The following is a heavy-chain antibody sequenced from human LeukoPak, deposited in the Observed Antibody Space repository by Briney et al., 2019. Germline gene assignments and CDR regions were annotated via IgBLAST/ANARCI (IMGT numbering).Heavy chain of an antibody. J-gene: IGHJ4*02. V-gene: IGHV4-61*02. Sequence: SQTLSLTCTVSGGSISSGSYYWSWIRQPAGKGLEWIGRIYTSGSTNYNPPLKSRVTISVDTSKNQFSLKLSSVTAADTAVYYCARTQYDFWSGTYYFDYWGQGTLVTVSS. CDR1: GGSISSGSYY. CDR2: IYTSGST. D-gene: IGHD3-3*01. CDR3: ARTQYDFWSGTYYFDY.